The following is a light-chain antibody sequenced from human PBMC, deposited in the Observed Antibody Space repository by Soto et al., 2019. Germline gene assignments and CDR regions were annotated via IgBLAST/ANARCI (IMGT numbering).Light chain of an antibody. J-gene: IGKJ1*01. CDR1: QSVSTTY. Sequence: EIVLTQSPGTLSLSPGERATLSCRASQSVSTTYLGWYQQKPGQAPRLLIYGASSRATGIPDRFSGSGSGTEFTLTISRLEPEDFAVYYCQHYGSSGTFGQGTKLDIK. CDR2: GAS. CDR3: QHYGSSGT. V-gene: IGKV3-20*01.